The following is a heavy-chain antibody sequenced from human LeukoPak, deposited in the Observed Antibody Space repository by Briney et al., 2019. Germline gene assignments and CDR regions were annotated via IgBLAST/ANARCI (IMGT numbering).Heavy chain of an antibody. Sequence: GGSLRLSCAASGFTFSSYAMYWVRRAPGKGLEWVSGIFGSGGSTHYADSVKGRFTISRDNSKNTVYLQMNSLRAEDTAVYYCAKTTTGYSSGRFPGWPVNYWGQGTLVTVSS. D-gene: IGHD6-19*01. J-gene: IGHJ4*02. CDR3: AKTTTGYSSGRFPGWPVNY. V-gene: IGHV3-23*01. CDR2: IFGSGGST. CDR1: GFTFSSYA.